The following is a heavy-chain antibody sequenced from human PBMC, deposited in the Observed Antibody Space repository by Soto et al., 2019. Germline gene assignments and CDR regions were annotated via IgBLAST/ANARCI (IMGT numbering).Heavy chain of an antibody. D-gene: IGHD3-9*01. CDR2: INPSGGRT. Sequence: QVQLEQSGAEVKKPGASVKVSCKASGYTFTGYYVHWVRQAPGQGLEWLRIINPSGGRTSYAQTLQGRITVTRDTSTSTVYMQLSSLRSEDTAVYYCARENGDYDILTDYYPYYYYGMDVWGQGTTVTVSS. V-gene: IGHV1-46*01. J-gene: IGHJ6*02. CDR3: ARENGDYDILTDYYPYYYYGMDV. CDR1: GYTFTGYY.